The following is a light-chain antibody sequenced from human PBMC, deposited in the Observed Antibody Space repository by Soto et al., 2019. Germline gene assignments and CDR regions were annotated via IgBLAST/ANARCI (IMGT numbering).Light chain of an antibody. Sequence: QSVLPQQPSASGTPGQRVTISCSGSTSNIGSQAVLWYQQLPGSAPKLLIYTTDQRPSGVPDRFSGSKSGTSASLAISGLQSGDEAEYYCAAWDDSLNAWLFGGGTKLTVL. J-gene: IGLJ3*02. CDR3: AAWDDSLNAWL. CDR1: TSNIGSQA. V-gene: IGLV1-44*01. CDR2: TTD.